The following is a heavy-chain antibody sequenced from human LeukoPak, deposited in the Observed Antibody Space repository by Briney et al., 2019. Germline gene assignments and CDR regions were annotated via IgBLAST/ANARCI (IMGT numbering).Heavy chain of an antibody. CDR3: ARDRWSSSSSEGTLDI. CDR2: ISAYNGNK. Sequence: AAVKVSCKASGYTFTNYGISWVRQAPGQGLDWMGWISAYNGNKVYAQELQGRVTMTTDTSTSTAYMELRSLRSDDTAVYYCARDRWSSSSSEGTLDIWGQGTMVTVSS. CDR1: GYTFTNYG. V-gene: IGHV1-18*01. J-gene: IGHJ3*02. D-gene: IGHD6-6*01.